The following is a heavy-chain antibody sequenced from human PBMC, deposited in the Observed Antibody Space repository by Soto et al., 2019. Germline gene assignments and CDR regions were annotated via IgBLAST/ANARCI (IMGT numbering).Heavy chain of an antibody. CDR3: VRSGGYSYGYPFDH. D-gene: IGHD5-18*01. V-gene: IGHV3-9*01. CDR1: GFTFDDYA. CDR2: MSWNSGTL. J-gene: IGHJ4*02. Sequence: EVQLVESGGGLVQPGRSLRLSCAASGFTFDDYAMHWVRQAPGRGLEWVSGMSWNSGTLGFADSVKGRFSISRDNPKNSLYLQMNSLRADDTALYYCVRSGGYSYGYPFDHWGQGTLVTVSS.